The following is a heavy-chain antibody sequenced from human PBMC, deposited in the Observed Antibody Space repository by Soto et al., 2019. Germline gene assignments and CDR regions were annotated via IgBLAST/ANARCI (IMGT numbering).Heavy chain of an antibody. V-gene: IGHV4-34*01. Sequence: SETMSLTCAVYGGSVNGYYWKWIRPPPGKGLEWIGEINHTGGTHYNPSLKSRVTMSVDPSKNQFSLRLSSVTAADTAIYYCATRITVFGLLIPPFDPWGQGTQVTVSS. CDR1: GGSVNGYY. J-gene: IGHJ5*02. D-gene: IGHD3-3*01. CDR2: INHTGGT. CDR3: ATRITVFGLLIPPFDP.